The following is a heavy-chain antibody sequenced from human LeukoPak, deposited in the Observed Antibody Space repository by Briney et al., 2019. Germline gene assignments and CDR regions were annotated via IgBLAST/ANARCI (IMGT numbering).Heavy chain of an antibody. CDR2: INSDGSST. CDR1: GFTFSSYW. D-gene: IGHD3-16*01. CDR3: ARDPGGGGILITHNWFDP. Sequence: GGSLRLSCAASGFTFSSYWMHWVRQAPGKGLVWVSRINSDGSSTSYADSVKGRFTISRDNAKNTLYLQMNSLRAEDTAVYYCARDPGGGGILITHNWFDPWGQGTLVTVSS. J-gene: IGHJ5*02. V-gene: IGHV3-74*01.